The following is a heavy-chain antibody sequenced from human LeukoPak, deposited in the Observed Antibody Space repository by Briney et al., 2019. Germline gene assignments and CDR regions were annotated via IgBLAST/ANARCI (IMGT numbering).Heavy chain of an antibody. J-gene: IGHJ4*02. Sequence: SVKVSCKASGGTFSSYAISWVRQAPGQGLEWMGRIIPILGIANYAQRFQGSVTITADKSTSTAYMELSSLRSEDTAVYYCARNTGGIVGATDYWGQGTLVTVSS. CDR2: IIPILGIA. CDR1: GGTFSSYA. CDR3: ARNTGGIVGATDY. V-gene: IGHV1-69*04. D-gene: IGHD1-26*01.